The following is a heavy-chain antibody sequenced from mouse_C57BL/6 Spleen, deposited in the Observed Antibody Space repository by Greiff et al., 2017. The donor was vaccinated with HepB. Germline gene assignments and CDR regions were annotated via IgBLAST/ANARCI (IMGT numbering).Heavy chain of an antibody. V-gene: IGHV2-2*01. J-gene: IGHJ4*01. CDR3: ARKYDYDVYYAMDY. CDR1: GFSLTSYG. Sequence: VKLMESGPGLVQPSQSLSITCTVSGFSLTSYGVHWVRQSPGKGLEWLGVIWSGGSTDYNAAFISRLSISKDNSKSQVFFKMNSLQADDTAIYYCARKYDYDVYYAMDYWGQGTSVTVSS. CDR2: IWSGGST. D-gene: IGHD2-4*01.